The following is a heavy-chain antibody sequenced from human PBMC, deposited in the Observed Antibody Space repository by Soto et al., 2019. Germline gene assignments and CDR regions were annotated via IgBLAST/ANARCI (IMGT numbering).Heavy chain of an antibody. D-gene: IGHD6-19*01. CDR2: IVPMYDTP. CDR1: GGTFSISS. Sequence: SVKVSCKASGGTFSISSISCVLQSGLRWPEWIGGIVPMYDTPVYSQKFQGRITITADDSTTSVYMELSSLRSEDTATYFCARERGDRPVAGSDAFDFWGQGTVVTVSS. J-gene: IGHJ3*01. V-gene: IGHV1-69*13. CDR3: ARERGDRPVAGSDAFDF.